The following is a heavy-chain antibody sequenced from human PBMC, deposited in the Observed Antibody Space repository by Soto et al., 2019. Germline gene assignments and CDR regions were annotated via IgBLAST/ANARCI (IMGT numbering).Heavy chain of an antibody. V-gene: IGHV3-23*01. D-gene: IGHD6-6*01. CDR3: ARDATLSSSDNNYYYYYYMDV. CDR1: GFTFSSYA. Sequence: GGSLKLSCAASGFTFSSYAMSWVRQAPGKGLEWVSAMSGSGGSTYYADSVKGRFTISRDNSKNTLYLQMNSLRAEDTAVYYCARDATLSSSDNNYYYYYYMDVWGKGTTVTVSS. CDR2: MSGSGGST. J-gene: IGHJ6*03.